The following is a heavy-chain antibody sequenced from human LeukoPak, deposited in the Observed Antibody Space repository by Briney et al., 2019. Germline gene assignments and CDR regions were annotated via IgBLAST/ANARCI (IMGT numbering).Heavy chain of an antibody. V-gene: IGHV3-7*01. J-gene: IGHJ4*02. CDR3: ARDGTAAGLYFDL. CDR2: IRQDGGEK. Sequence: HPGGSLRLSCAASGFTFSGYWMSWVRQAPGKGLEWVASIRQDGGEKSYVDSVKGRLTISRDNTKHSLYLQMSSLRAEDTGVYYCARDGTAAGLYFDLWGQGTLVTVSS. CDR1: GFTFSGYW. D-gene: IGHD6-13*01.